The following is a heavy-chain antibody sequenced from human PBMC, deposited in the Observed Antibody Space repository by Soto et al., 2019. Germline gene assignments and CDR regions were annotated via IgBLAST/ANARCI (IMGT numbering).Heavy chain of an antibody. J-gene: IGHJ4*02. V-gene: IGHV3-23*01. CDR3: AKDRERDAWYEDY. Sequence: GGSLRLSCAASGFTFSSYGMHWVRQAPGKGLEWVAVISGSDGSTYYADSVKGRFTISRDNSKNTLCLQMNSLRAEDTAVYYCAKDRERDAWYEDYWGQGTLVTVSS. CDR2: ISGSDGST. CDR1: GFTFSSYG. D-gene: IGHD6-13*01.